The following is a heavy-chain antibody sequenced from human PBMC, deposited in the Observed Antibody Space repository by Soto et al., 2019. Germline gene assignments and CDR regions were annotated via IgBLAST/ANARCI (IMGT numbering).Heavy chain of an antibody. D-gene: IGHD3-10*01. CDR1: GDSISSGTHY. CDR2: ISSSGNS. CDR3: ARLVYDTRLNYMYFDF. Sequence: TLSLTCTVSGDSISSGTHYWNWIRQHPGKGLEWIGYISSSGNSYYSPSLKSRVFMSVDTSKNQFSLKLTSVTAADTAIYFCARLVYDTRLNYMYFDFWGQGALVTVSS. V-gene: IGHV4-31*03. J-gene: IGHJ4*02.